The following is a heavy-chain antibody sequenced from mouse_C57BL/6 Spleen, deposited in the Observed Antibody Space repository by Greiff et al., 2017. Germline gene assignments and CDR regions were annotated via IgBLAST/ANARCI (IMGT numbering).Heavy chain of an antibody. D-gene: IGHD1-1*01. CDR2: IYPGSGST. V-gene: IGHV1-55*01. Sequence: VQLQQPGAELVKPGASVKMSCKASGYTFTSYWITWVKQRPGQGLEWIGDIYPGSGSTNYNEKFKSKATLTVDTSSSTAYMQLSSLTSEDSAVYYCARTPLLYGSSLYAMDYWGQGTSVTVSS. CDR1: GYTFTSYW. J-gene: IGHJ4*01. CDR3: ARTPLLYGSSLYAMDY.